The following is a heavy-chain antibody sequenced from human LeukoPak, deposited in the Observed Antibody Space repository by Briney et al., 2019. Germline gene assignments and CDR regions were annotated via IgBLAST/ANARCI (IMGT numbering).Heavy chain of an antibody. J-gene: IGHJ4*02. V-gene: IGHV3-23*01. CDR3: AKDQDYGIDY. CDR1: GFTFSSYA. Sequence: GGSLRLSCAASGFTFSSYAMSWVRPAPGKGLEWVSAISGSGGSTYYADSVKGRFTISRDNSKNTLYLQMNSLRAEVTAVYYCAKDQDYGIDYWGQGTLVTVSS. CDR2: ISGSGGST. D-gene: IGHD4-17*01.